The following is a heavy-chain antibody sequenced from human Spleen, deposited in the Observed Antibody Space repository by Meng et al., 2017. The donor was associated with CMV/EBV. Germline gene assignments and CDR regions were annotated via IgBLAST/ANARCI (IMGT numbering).Heavy chain of an antibody. V-gene: IGHV4-31*03. CDR3: ARDKTGSGGPGYYYYGMDV. D-gene: IGHD1-14*01. CDR2: IYYSGST. Sequence: SETLSLTCTVSGGSISSGGYYWSWIRQHPGKGLEWIGYIYYSGSTYYNPSLKSRVTISVDTSKNQFSLKLSSVTAADTAVYYCARDKTGSGGPGYYYYGMDVWGQGTTVTVSS. J-gene: IGHJ6*02. CDR1: GGSISSGGYY.